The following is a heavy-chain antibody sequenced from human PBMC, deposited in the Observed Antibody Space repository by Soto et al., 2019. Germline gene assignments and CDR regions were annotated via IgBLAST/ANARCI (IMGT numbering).Heavy chain of an antibody. V-gene: IGHV4-39*01. Sequence: SEPLSLTCTVSGGSFSSSTHSWGWIRQLRGKVLEWLGSMFHGERSYYNPAPRSRVAIYIDPSNNLFSLKLSSVPAADTGVYYCARHLVVAGTTYNWFDLWGQGTLVT. D-gene: IGHD2-15*01. CDR3: ARHLVVAGTTYNWFDL. CDR1: GGSFSSSTHS. CDR2: MFHGERS. J-gene: IGHJ5*02.